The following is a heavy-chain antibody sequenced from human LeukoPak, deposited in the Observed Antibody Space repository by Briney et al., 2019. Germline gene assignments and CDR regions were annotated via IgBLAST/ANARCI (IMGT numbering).Heavy chain of an antibody. D-gene: IGHD1-1*01. CDR1: GYSISSGYY. CDR3: ARATD. Sequence: ETLSLTCTVSGYSISSGYYWGWIRQPPGQGLEWVSIIYSDDGGGNTYHADSVKGRFTISRDNSKNTLYLQMNSLRAEDTAVYYCARATDWGQGTLVTVSS. CDR2: IYSDDGGGNT. V-gene: IGHV3-66*01. J-gene: IGHJ4*02.